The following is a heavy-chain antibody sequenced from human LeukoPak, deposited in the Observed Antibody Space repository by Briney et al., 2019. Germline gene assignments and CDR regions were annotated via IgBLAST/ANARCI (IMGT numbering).Heavy chain of an antibody. Sequence: GGSLRLSCAASGFTFSSYAMHWVRQAPGKGLEWVGVISDDGRSKDYADSVKGRFTISRDNSKDTLYLQMNGLRDEDTAVYYCAKRPSDYGDYVSYFDFWGQGTLVTVSS. CDR2: ISDDGRSK. D-gene: IGHD4-17*01. CDR3: AKRPSDYGDYVSYFDF. CDR1: GFTFSSYA. V-gene: IGHV3-30*18. J-gene: IGHJ4*02.